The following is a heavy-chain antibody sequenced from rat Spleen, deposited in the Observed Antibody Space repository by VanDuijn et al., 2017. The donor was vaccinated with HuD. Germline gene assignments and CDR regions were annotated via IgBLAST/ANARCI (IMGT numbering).Heavy chain of an antibody. D-gene: IGHD1-2*01. Sequence: QVQLKESGPGLVQPSQTLSLTCTVSGFSLSSYGVIWVRQPPGKGLEWMGRIRSGGSTDYNSALKSRLSVSRDTSKSQVFLKMNSLQTEDTATDYCAREGIAAMRGVMDAWGQGASVTVSS. CDR1: GFSLSSYG. CDR2: IRSGGST. J-gene: IGHJ4*01. CDR3: AREGIAAMRGVMDA. V-gene: IGHV2-4*01.